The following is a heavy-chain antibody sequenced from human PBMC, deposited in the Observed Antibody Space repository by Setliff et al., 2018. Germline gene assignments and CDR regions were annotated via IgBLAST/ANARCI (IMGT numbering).Heavy chain of an antibody. J-gene: IGHJ4*02. D-gene: IGHD1-26*01. V-gene: IGHV1-3*01. Sequence: ASVKVSCKASGYTFTTYDLHWVRQAPGQRPEWMGWINPGNGNTKYSPKFQDRVTISRATSASTGYMELTSLTSEDTAVYYCAGDLLGSQGRTFDLWGQGTLVTVSS. CDR2: INPGNGNT. CDR1: GYTFTTYD. CDR3: AGDLLGSQGRTFDL.